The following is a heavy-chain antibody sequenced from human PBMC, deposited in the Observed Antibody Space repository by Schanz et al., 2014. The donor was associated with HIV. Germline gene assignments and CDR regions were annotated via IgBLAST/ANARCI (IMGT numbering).Heavy chain of an antibody. CDR1: GFMFGDYA. J-gene: IGHJ6*02. Sequence: VHLVESGGGLIKPGRSQRLSCTSSGFMFGDYAMSWFRQAPGKGLEWLAVISYDGRNKKFANSVKGRFTISRDNSKNTVYLQAKSLRPEDTAVYYCAKDRNQYDSRYIGKGNYYYYYGMDVWGQGTTVTVSS. CDR2: ISYDGRNK. V-gene: IGHV3-30-3*02. D-gene: IGHD3-22*01. CDR3: AKDRNQYDSRYIGKGNYYYYYGMDV.